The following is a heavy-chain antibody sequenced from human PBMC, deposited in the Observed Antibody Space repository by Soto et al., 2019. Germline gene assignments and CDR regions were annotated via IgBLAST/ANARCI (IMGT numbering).Heavy chain of an antibody. J-gene: IGHJ3*01. CDR1: GFPFWTYS. CDR3: AKTRLYDNNDYHRDGFDV. D-gene: IGHD3-22*01. Sequence: EVKLLESGGGLVQPGGSVRLSCAASGFPFWTYSMSWVRQAPRKGLEWVSGISGSGTATYYTDSVKGRFTVSRDNSKDTLFLQMITLRVEDTAVYYCAKTRLYDNNDYHRDGFDVWGPGTVVTVSS. V-gene: IGHV3-23*01. CDR2: ISGSGTAT.